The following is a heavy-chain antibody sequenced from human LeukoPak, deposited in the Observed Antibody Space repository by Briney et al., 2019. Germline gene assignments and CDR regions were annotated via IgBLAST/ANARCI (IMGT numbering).Heavy chain of an antibody. CDR1: GYTFTSYG. CDR3: ASSSVTSSSSLCNY. J-gene: IGHJ4*02. D-gene: IGHD6-6*01. Sequence: ASVKVSCKASGYTFTSYGTSWVRQAPGQGLEWMGWISAYNGNTNYAQKLQGRVTMTTDTSTSTAYMELRSLRSDDTAVYYCASSSVTSSSSLCNYWGQGTLVTVSS. V-gene: IGHV1-18*01. CDR2: ISAYNGNT.